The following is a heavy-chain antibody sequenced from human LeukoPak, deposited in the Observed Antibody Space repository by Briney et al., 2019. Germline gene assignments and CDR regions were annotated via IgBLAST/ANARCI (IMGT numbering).Heavy chain of an antibody. Sequence: GGSLRLSCIASGVAIGSSWMSWVRQSPGKRLEWVANVNPGGSVQNYVDSVTGRFTISRDNAKNSLYLQMNNLRADDTSVYYCATTFPYCSEDNCALGGQGTLVTVSS. CDR2: VNPGGSVQ. J-gene: IGHJ1*01. CDR3: ATTFPYCSEDNCAL. V-gene: IGHV3-7*01. D-gene: IGHD2-15*01. CDR1: GVAIGSSW.